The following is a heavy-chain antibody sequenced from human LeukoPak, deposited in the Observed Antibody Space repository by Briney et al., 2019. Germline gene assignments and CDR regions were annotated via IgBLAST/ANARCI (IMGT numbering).Heavy chain of an antibody. CDR2: ISYSGST. V-gene: IGHV4-30-4*01. D-gene: IGHD6-19*01. Sequence: SETLSLTCTVSGDSISVGDHYWSWIRQPPGRGLEWIGYISYSGSTYYNPSLKSRITISVDTSKNQFSLTLSSGTAADTAVYYCARGRHGGGWYGWFDPWGQRTLVTVSS. J-gene: IGHJ5*02. CDR1: GDSISVGDHY. CDR3: ARGRHGGGWYGWFDP.